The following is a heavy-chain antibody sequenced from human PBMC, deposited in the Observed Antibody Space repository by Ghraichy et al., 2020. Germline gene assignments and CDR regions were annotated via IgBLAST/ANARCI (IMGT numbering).Heavy chain of an antibody. CDR3: TRGYCSSTSCYEIFAFDI. D-gene: IGHD2-2*01. CDR2: IRSKAYGGTT. CDR1: GFTFGDYA. J-gene: IGHJ3*02. Sequence: GGSLRLSCTASGFTFGDYAMSWFRQAPGKGLEWVGFIRSKAYGGTTEYAASVKGRFTISRDDSKSIAYLQMNSLKTEDTAVYYCTRGYCSSTSCYEIFAFDIWGQGTMVTVSS. V-gene: IGHV3-49*03.